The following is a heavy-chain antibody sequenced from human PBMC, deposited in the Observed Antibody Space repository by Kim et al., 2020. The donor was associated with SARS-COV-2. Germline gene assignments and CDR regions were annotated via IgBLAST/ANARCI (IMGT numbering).Heavy chain of an antibody. V-gene: IGHV3-15*01. CDR1: GFTFSNAW. J-gene: IGHJ4*02. CDR3: TALFWSGPEEVDF. CDR2: VKSKADGETA. D-gene: IGHD3-3*01. Sequence: GGSLRLSCAASGFTFSNAWMSWVRQAPGKGLEWVGRVKSKADGETAEYAAPVKGRFTISRDDSRTTLYLQMNSLQTEDTAVYFCTALFWSGPEEVDFWGQGSLVTVSS.